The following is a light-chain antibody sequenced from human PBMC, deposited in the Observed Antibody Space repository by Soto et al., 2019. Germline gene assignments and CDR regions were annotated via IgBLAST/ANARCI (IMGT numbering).Light chain of an antibody. CDR1: SSNLAYNS. CDR2: DAN. J-gene: IGLJ1*01. V-gene: IGLV1-51*01. Sequence: QSVLTQPPSVSAAPGQDVTISCSGSSSNLAYNSLSWYQQLPGTAPKLLIYDANKRPSGIPARFSGSKSGTSATLGITGLETGDEADYYCGAWDDSLNVYVFGSGTKLTVL. CDR3: GAWDDSLNVYV.